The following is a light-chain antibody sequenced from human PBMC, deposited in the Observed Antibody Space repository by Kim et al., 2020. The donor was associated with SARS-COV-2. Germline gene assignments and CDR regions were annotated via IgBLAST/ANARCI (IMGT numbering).Light chain of an antibody. CDR3: QSYDSSLSGWV. J-gene: IGLJ1*01. V-gene: IGLV1-40*01. CDR1: SSHIGAGYD. Sequence: QMLPISCTGSSSHIGAGYDLPWYQQLPGTAPNLLIYGNSNRPSGVPDRFSGSKSGTSASLAITGLQAEDEADYYCQSYDSSLSGWVFGTGTKVTVL. CDR2: GNS.